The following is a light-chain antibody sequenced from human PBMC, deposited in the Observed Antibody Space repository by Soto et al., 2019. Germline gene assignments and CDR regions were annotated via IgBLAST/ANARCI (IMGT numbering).Light chain of an antibody. V-gene: IGKV3-15*01. CDR2: GAS. Sequence: EIVITQSPFTLSLSPPERSTLSCRASQSISDTLAWYQQKPGQAPRLLIYGASTRAPGFPARFSGSGSGTDFTLTISSLQSEDFAVYYCQQYNNWPWTFGQGTKVDIK. CDR1: QSISDT. CDR3: QQYNNWPWT. J-gene: IGKJ1*01.